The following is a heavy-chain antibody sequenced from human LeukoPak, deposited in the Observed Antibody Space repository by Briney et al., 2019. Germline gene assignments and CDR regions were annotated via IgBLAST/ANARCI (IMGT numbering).Heavy chain of an antibody. Sequence: GGSLRLSCAASGFTFSSYAMSWVRQAPGKGLEWVSTISGSGENTYYADSVKGRFTISRDYSKNTLYLQMYCLRGEATAVYYCAKWGSGSYYKGSFDYWGQGTLVTVSS. CDR3: AKWGSGSYYKGSFDY. CDR2: ISGSGENT. J-gene: IGHJ4*02. D-gene: IGHD3-10*01. V-gene: IGHV3-23*01. CDR1: GFTFSSYA.